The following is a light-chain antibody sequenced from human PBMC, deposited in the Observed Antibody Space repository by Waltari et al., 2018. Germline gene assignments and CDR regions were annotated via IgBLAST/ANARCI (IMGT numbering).Light chain of an antibody. CDR3: SSRDNNANHVI. Sequence: SSELTQDPAVSVALGQTVRITCQGDSLRTYYASWYQQKPRQAPALVIYGKNSRPSGIPDRFSGSSSGNTASLTITGALAEDEADHYCSSRDNNANHVILGGGTKVTVL. CDR1: SLRTYY. V-gene: IGLV3-19*01. J-gene: IGLJ2*01. CDR2: GKN.